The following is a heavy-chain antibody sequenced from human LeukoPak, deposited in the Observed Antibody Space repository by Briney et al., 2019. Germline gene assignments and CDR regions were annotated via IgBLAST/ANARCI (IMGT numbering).Heavy chain of an antibody. J-gene: IGHJ3*02. CDR2: ISSSGSTI. CDR3: ASLGDIVVVVADNAFDI. V-gene: IGHV3-48*03. D-gene: IGHD2-15*01. CDR1: GFTFSNYA. Sequence: GGSLRLSCAASGFTFSNYAINWVRQAPGKGLEWVSYISSSGSTIYYADSVKGRFTISRDNAKNSLYLQMNSLRAEDTAVYYCASLGDIVVVVADNAFDIWGQGTMVTVSS.